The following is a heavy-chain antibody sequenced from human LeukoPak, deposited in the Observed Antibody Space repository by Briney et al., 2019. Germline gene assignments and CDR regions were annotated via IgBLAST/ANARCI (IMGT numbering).Heavy chain of an antibody. CDR3: ARERETIFGSGGNWFDP. D-gene: IGHD3-3*01. V-gene: IGHV3-23*01. J-gene: IGHJ5*02. CDR2: ISNSGGST. CDR1: GFTFSSYA. Sequence: GGSLRLSCAASGFTFSSYAMTWVRQAPGKGLEWVSSISNSGGSTYYADSVKGRFTISRDNSKNTLYVQMNSLRVEDTAVYYCARERETIFGSGGNWFDPWGQGTLVTVSS.